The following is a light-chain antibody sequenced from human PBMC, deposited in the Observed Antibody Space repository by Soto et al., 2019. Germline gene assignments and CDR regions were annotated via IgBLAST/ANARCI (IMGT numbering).Light chain of an antibody. CDR1: SNVVGGYNF. V-gene: IGLV2-14*03. J-gene: IGLJ1*01. CDR3: TSYTSSFTYV. Sequence: SALAQPAPGFGAPGQAIPLSLTGNSNVVGGYNFVSWYQHHPGKAPKLIIYDVSNRPSGVSNRFSGSKSGNTASLTISGLQAEDEADYYCTSYTSSFTYVFGTGTKVTVL. CDR2: DVS.